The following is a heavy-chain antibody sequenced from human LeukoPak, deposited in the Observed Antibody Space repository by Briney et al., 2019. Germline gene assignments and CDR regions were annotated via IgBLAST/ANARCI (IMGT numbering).Heavy chain of an antibody. CDR1: GGSISPFY. CDR3: ARDVVATPYFGY. J-gene: IGHJ4*02. V-gene: IGHV4-59*12. CDR2: IYYTGGT. Sequence: SETLSLTCTVSGGSISPFYWNWIRQPPGKGLEWIWYIYYTGGTSYSPSLNSRATISVDTSKNQFSLQLNSVPPEDTAVYFCARDVVATPYFGYWDQGTLVTVSS. D-gene: IGHD5-12*01.